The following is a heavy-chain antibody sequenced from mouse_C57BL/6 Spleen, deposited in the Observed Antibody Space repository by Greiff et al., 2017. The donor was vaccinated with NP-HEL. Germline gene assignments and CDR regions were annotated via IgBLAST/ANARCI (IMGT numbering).Heavy chain of an antibody. V-gene: IGHV5-12*01. CDR2: ISNGGGST. CDR1: GFTFSDYY. D-gene: IGHD1-1*02. CDR3: SRHRIKLWGENAMDY. J-gene: IGHJ4*01. Sequence: VQLKESGGGLVQPGGSLKLSCAASGFTFSDYYMYWVRQTPEKRLEWVAYISNGGGSTYYPDTVKGRFTIARDNAKNNLYLQMSRLKSEDTAMYYFSRHRIKLWGENAMDYWGQGTSVTGSS.